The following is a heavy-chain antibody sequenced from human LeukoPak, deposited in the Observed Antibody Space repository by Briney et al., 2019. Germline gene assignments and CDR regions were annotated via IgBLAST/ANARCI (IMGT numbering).Heavy chain of an antibody. J-gene: IGHJ4*02. Sequence: SETLSLTCTVSGGSISRYYWSWIRQPPGKGLEWIGYIYYSGSTNYNPSLKSRVTISVDTSKNQFSLKLSSVTAADTAVYYCARAGQYYYGSGALDYWGQGTLVTVSS. V-gene: IGHV4-59*08. CDR2: IYYSGST. CDR3: ARAGQYYYGSGALDY. D-gene: IGHD3-10*01. CDR1: GGSISRYY.